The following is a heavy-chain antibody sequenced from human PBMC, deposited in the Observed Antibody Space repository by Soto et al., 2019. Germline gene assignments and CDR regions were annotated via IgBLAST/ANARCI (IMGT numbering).Heavy chain of an antibody. V-gene: IGHV4-39*01. CDR3: TRHVGVVTMYYYYGLDV. CDR1: GGSISSSSYY. D-gene: IGHD2-21*02. CDR2: FSYSGST. Sequence: QLQLQESGPGLVKPSETLSLTCTVSGGSISSSSYYWGWIRQPPGKGLEWIGSFSYSGSTYYNPSLKSRVTISVDTSRTQFSLKLSSVTAADTAVYYCTRHVGVVTMYYYYGLDVWGQGTTVTVSS. J-gene: IGHJ6*02.